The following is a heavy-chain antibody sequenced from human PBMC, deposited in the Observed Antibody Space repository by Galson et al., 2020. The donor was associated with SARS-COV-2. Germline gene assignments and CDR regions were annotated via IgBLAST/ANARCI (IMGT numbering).Heavy chain of an antibody. CDR1: GDSVSSNSVA. CDR2: TYYRSKWYS. V-gene: IGHV6-1*01. D-gene: IGHD3-16*02. J-gene: IGHJ4*02. Sequence: SETLSLTCAISGDSVSSNSVAWNWIRRSPSRGLEWLGRTYYRSKWYSEYAISVKSRLTIIADTSKNQFPLHLNSVTSEDTAIYYCARGTEGRGVIDFFDYWGRGTLVTVSS. CDR3: ARGTEGRGVIDFFDY.